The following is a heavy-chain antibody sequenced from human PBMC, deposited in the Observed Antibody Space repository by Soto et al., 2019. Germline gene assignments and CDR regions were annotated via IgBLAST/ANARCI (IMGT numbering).Heavy chain of an antibody. CDR1: GFTFSAYD. V-gene: IGHV3-13*01. CDR3: ARQASYWHGGGGWFDP. Sequence: EVQLVESGGGLVQPGGSLRLSCAAYGFTFSAYDMHWVRQPTGKGLEWVSAIGTLHDTYYPDSVKGRFTISRENAKNSLYLQMNSLTTGDTGVYYCARQASYWHGGGGWFDPWGQGTLVTVSS. J-gene: IGHJ5*02. D-gene: IGHD2-8*02. CDR2: IGTLHDT.